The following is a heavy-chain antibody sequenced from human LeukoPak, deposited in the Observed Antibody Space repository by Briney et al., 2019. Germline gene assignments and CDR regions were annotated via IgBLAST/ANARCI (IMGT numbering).Heavy chain of an antibody. V-gene: IGHV3-74*01. CDR2: IKSDGSST. CDR3: ARDRGYGFDC. Sequence: PGGSLRLSCAASGFTFSSYWMHWVRQVPGKGLVWVSHIKSDGSSTSYADSVKGRFTISRDNAKNTLYLQMNSLRAEDTAVYYCARDRGYGFDCWGQGTLVTVSS. CDR1: GFTFSSYW. J-gene: IGHJ4*02. D-gene: IGHD5-18*01.